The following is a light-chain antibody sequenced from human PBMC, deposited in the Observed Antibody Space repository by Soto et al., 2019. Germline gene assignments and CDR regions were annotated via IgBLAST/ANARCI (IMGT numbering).Light chain of an antibody. CDR3: KQDLRPALT. Sequence: DIQMTQSPSSLSASVGDRVTITCRASQSVSNYLNWYQQKPGKAPTLLIYAASTLQSGVPSRISGSGSGTDFTLTISSLQPEDFATYYCKQDLRPALTVGPGTKVDIK. V-gene: IGKV1-39*01. CDR2: AAS. CDR1: QSVSNY. J-gene: IGKJ3*01.